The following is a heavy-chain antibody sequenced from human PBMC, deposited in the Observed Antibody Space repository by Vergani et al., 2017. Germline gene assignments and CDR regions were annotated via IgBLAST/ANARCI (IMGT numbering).Heavy chain of an antibody. CDR3: VRDLGGDYEVDWFDP. CDR2: IYTSGST. J-gene: IGHJ5*02. V-gene: IGHV4-4*07. Sequence: QVQLQESGPGLVKPSETLSLTCTVSGGSISSYYWSWIRQPPGKGLEWIGYIYTSGSTNYNPSLKSRVPMSVDTSKNQVSLKLSSVTAADTAVYYCVRDLGGDYEVDWFDPWGQGTLVTVSS. D-gene: IGHD4-17*01. CDR1: GGSISSYY.